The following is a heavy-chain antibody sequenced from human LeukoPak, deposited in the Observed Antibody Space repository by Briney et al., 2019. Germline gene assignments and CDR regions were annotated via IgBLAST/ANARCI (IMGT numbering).Heavy chain of an antibody. CDR1: GYTFTGYY. V-gene: IGHV1-2*02. CDR2: ISPNSGDT. J-gene: IGHJ4*02. Sequence: ASVKVSCKASGYTFTGYYMHWVRQAPGQGLEWMGWISPNSGDTNYAQKFQGRVTMTSDTSINTASMEMSRLRSDDTAVYYCARGDFQITRAFDYWGQGSLVTVSS. CDR3: ARGDFQITRAFDY. D-gene: IGHD3-16*01.